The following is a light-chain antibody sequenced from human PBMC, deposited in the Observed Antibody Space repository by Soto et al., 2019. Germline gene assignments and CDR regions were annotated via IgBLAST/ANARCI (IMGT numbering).Light chain of an antibody. J-gene: IGKJ2*01. CDR1: QSLSSN. V-gene: IGKV3-15*01. CDR2: GAS. CDR3: QQYGSSPPT. Sequence: EIVMTQSPATLSVSPGERATLSCRASQSLSSNLAWYQQKPGQAPRLLIYGASTRATGIPARFSGSGSGTEFTLTISSLQSEDFAVFYCQQYGSSPPTFGQGTKVEIK.